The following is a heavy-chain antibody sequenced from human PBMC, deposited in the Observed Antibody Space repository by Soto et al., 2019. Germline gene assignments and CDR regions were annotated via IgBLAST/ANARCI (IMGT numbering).Heavy chain of an antibody. CDR3: AKYYYDSSGYYSDYYGMDV. Sequence: SVKVSCKASGGSFSSYAISWVRQAPGQGLEWMGGIIPIFGTANYAQKFQGRVTITADESTSTAYMELSSLRSEDTAVYYCAKYYYDSSGYYSDYYGMDVWGQGSTVTVSS. CDR2: IIPIFGTA. J-gene: IGHJ6*02. V-gene: IGHV1-69*13. D-gene: IGHD3-22*01. CDR1: GGSFSSYA.